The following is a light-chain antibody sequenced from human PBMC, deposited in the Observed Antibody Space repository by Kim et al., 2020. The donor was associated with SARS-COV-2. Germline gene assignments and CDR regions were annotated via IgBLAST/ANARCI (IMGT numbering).Light chain of an antibody. J-gene: IGKJ2*01. CDR3: QQYYSTPPYT. Sequence: DIVMTQSPHSLAVSLGERATINCKSSQSVLYSSNNKNYLAWYQQKPGQPPKLLIYWASTRESGVPDRFSGSGSGTDFTLTISSLQAEDVAVYYCQQYYSTPPYTFGQGTKLEI. CDR2: WAS. CDR1: QSVLYSSNNKNY. V-gene: IGKV4-1*01.